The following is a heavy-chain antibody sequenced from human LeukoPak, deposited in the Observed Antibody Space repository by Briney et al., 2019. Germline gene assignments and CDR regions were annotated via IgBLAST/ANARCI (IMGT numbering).Heavy chain of an antibody. Sequence: PSETLSLTCAVYGGSFSGYYWSWIRQPPGKGLEWIGYIYYSGSTNYNPSLKSRVTISVDTSKNQFSLKLSSVTAADTAVYYCARLFTSSGGWFDPWGQGTLVTVSS. CDR2: IYYSGST. CDR3: ARLFTSSGGWFDP. V-gene: IGHV4-59*01. J-gene: IGHJ5*02. D-gene: IGHD2-2*01. CDR1: GGSFSGYY.